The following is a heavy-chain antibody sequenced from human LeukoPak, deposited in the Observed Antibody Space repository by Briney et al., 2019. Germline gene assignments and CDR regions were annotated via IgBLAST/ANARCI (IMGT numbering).Heavy chain of an antibody. CDR1: GGSISSGDYY. Sequence: SETLSLTCTVSGGSISSGDYYWSWIRQPPGKGLEWIGYIYYSGSTYYNPSLKSRVTISVDTTKNQFSLKLSSVTAADTAVYYCAGDRYYYDSSGYPIDYYYMDVWGKGTTVTVSS. CDR2: IYYSGST. CDR3: AGDRYYYDSSGYPIDYYYMDV. D-gene: IGHD3-22*01. V-gene: IGHV4-30-4*08. J-gene: IGHJ6*03.